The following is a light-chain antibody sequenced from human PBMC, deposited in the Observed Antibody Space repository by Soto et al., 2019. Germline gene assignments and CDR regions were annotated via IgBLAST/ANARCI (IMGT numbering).Light chain of an antibody. CDR3: QQYYSYWT. J-gene: IGKJ1*01. V-gene: IGKV1-5*01. Sequence: IQMTKSPSTLSASVGDTVTVTCRASQSIGRWLAWCQQKPGKAPKLLIFDASTLENGVPARFSGSRSGPEFSLTISSLQPDDFATYYCQQYYSYWTFGQGIKVDIK. CDR2: DAS. CDR1: QSIGRW.